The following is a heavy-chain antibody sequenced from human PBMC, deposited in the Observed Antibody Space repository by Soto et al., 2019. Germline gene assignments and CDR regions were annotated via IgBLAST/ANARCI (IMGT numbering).Heavy chain of an antibody. V-gene: IGHV4-39*02. D-gene: IGHD3-22*01. CDR1: GGSISSSSYY. CDR2: IYYSGST. CDR3: AKDTYYRDRSGYYIFDC. Sequence: SETLSLTCTVSGGSISSSSYYWGWIRQPPGKGLEWIGSIYYSGSTYYNPSLKSRVTISVDTSKNQFSLKLSSVTAADTAVYYCAKDTYYRDRSGYYIFDCWGQGTLVTVSS. J-gene: IGHJ4*02.